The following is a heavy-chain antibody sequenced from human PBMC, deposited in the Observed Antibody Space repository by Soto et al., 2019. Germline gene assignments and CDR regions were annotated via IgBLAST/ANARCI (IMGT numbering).Heavy chain of an antibody. J-gene: IGHJ5*02. CDR2: IIPIFGTA. D-gene: IGHD3-3*01. Sequence: QVQLVQSGAEVKKPGSSVKVSCKASGGTFSSYAISLVRQAPGQGLEWMGGIIPIFGTANYAHKFQGRVTITADESTSTAYMELSSLRSEDTAVYDCARVFGVVIRPHRWFDPWGQGTLVTVSS. V-gene: IGHV1-69*01. CDR1: GGTFSSYA. CDR3: ARVFGVVIRPHRWFDP.